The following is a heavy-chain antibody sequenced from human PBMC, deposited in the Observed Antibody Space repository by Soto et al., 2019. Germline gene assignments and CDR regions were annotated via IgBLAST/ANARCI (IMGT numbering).Heavy chain of an antibody. D-gene: IGHD3-16*01. CDR1: GDSVSSGSAA. J-gene: IGHJ6*02. Sequence: PSQTLSLTCAISGDSVSSGSAAWNWIRQSPSRGLEWLGRTYYRTKWYNEYAISVRSRITINPDTSKNQFSLQLSSVTPENTVVYYCTRGGHGFTVFRMDVWGQGTTVTVSS. V-gene: IGHV6-1*01. CDR3: TRGGHGFTVFRMDV. CDR2: TYYRTKWYN.